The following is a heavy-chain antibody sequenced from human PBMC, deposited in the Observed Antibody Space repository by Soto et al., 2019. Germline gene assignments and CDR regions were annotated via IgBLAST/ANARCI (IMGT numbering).Heavy chain of an antibody. D-gene: IGHD6-13*01. V-gene: IGHV3-23*01. Sequence: EVQLLESGGGLVQPGGSLRLSCAASGFTFSSYAMSWVRQAPGKGLEWVSAISGSGVSTYYADSVKGRFTISRDNSXXTLYLQMNSLRAEDTAVYYCAKEQGYSSSWTQIDYWGQGTLVTVSS. CDR2: ISGSGVST. CDR3: AKEQGYSSSWTQIDY. J-gene: IGHJ4*02. CDR1: GFTFSSYA.